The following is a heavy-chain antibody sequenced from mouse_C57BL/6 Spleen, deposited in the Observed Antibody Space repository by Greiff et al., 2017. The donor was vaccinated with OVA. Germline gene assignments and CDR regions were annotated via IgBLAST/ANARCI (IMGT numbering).Heavy chain of an antibody. D-gene: IGHD2-4*01. J-gene: IGHJ2*01. CDR3: ARRDYDYDGDY. CDR1: GYTFTSYW. CDR2: IHPNSGST. Sequence: VQLQQSGAELVKPGASVKLSCKASGYTFTSYWMHWVKQRPGQGLEWIGMIHPNSGSTNYNEKFKSKATLTVDKSSSTAYMQLSSLTSEDSAVYYCARRDYDYDGDYWGQGTTLTVSS. V-gene: IGHV1-64*01.